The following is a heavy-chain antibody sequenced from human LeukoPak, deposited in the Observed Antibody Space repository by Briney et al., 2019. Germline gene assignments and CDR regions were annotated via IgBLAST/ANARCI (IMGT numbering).Heavy chain of an antibody. Sequence: GGSLRLSCAASGFTFSSYGMHWVRQAPGKGLEWVAVIWYDGSNKYYADSVKGRFTISRDNSKNTLYLQMNSLRAEDTAVYYCARATGYDSSGYYYCWGQGTLVTVSS. CDR1: GFTFSSYG. CDR3: ARATGYDSSGYYYC. D-gene: IGHD3-22*01. V-gene: IGHV3-33*01. J-gene: IGHJ4*02. CDR2: IWYDGSNK.